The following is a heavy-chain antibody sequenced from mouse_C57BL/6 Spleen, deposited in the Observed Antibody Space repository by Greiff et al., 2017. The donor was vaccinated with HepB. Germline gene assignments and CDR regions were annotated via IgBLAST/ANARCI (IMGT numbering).Heavy chain of an antibody. D-gene: IGHD1-1*01. J-gene: IGHJ1*03. V-gene: IGHV1-55*01. CDR1: GYTFTSYW. CDR3: ARERHYGSSLTEYFDV. CDR2: IYPGSGST. Sequence: QVQLQQPGAELVKPGASVKMSCKASGYTFTSYWITWVKQRPGQGLEWIGDIYPGSGSTNYNEKFKSKATLTVDTSSSTAYMQLSSLTSEDSAVYYCARERHYGSSLTEYFDVWGTGTTVTVSS.